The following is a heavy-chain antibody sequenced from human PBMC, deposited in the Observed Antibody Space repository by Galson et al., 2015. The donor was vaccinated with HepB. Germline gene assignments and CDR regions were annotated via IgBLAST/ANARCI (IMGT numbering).Heavy chain of an antibody. V-gene: IGHV3-30*18. J-gene: IGHJ4*02. CDR3: AKDFGEWELLPDY. Sequence: SLRLSCAASGFTFSSYGMHWVRQAPGKGLEWVAVISYDGSNKYYADSVKGRFTISRDNSKNTLYLQMNSLRAEDTAVYYCAKDFGEWELLPDYWGQGTLVTVSS. CDR1: GFTFSSYG. D-gene: IGHD1-26*01. CDR2: ISYDGSNK.